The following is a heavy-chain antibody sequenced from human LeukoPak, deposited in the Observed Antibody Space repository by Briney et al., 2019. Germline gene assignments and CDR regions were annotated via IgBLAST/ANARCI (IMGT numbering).Heavy chain of an antibody. Sequence: PSETLSLTCAVYGGSFSGYYWSWIRQPPGKGLEWVGDINHSGSTNYNPSLKSRVTISVNTSENQFSLKLSSVTAADTAVYYCARGLEQWLMYYFDYWGQGTLVTVSS. CDR3: ARGLEQWLMYYFDY. V-gene: IGHV4-34*01. J-gene: IGHJ4*02. CDR1: GGSFSGYY. D-gene: IGHD6-19*01. CDR2: INHSGST.